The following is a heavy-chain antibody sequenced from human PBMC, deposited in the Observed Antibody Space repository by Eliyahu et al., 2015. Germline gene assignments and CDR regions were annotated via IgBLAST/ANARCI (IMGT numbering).Heavy chain of an antibody. J-gene: IGHJ4*02. Sequence: EVQLLESGGRLVQSGGSLRLSCEAFGFTFGSYAXTWVRQAPGKGLGWVSIISGPGSVTYYADSVKGRFTISRDNSRETLYLQMDSLRVEDTAIYYCAKDNHYDYLWGRRGQGIGELYFFQYWGQGTLVTVSS. D-gene: IGHD3-16*01. CDR3: AKDNHYDYLWGRRGQGIGELYFFQY. CDR1: GFTFGSYA. CDR2: ISGPGSVT. V-gene: IGHV3-23*01.